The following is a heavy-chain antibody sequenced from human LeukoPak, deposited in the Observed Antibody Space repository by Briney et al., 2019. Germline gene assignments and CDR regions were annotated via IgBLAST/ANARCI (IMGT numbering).Heavy chain of an antibody. J-gene: IGHJ6*03. D-gene: IGHD4-11*01. CDR2: IKEDGSDI. CDR1: GFTFRNYW. CDR3: ARETNYYYSIDV. V-gene: IGHV3-7*01. Sequence: GWSLRLTCAASGFTFRNYWMSWVRQAPGRGLEGVANIKEDGSDIYYVDSVKGRFTTSRDNGKNSLYLQMNSLRAEDTAVYYCARETNYYYSIDVWGKGTTVTVSS.